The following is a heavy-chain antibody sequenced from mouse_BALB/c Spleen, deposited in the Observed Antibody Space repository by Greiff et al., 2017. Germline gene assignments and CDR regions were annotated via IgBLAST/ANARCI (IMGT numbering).Heavy chain of an antibody. V-gene: IGHV7-3*02. J-gene: IGHJ4*01. Sequence: EVKLVESGGGLVQPGGSLRLSCATSGFTFTDYYMSWVRQPPGKALEWLGFIRNKANGYTTEYSASVKGRFTISRDNSQSILYLQMNTLRAEDSATYYCARETDYAMDYWGQGTSVTVSS. D-gene: IGHD3-2*01. CDR1: GFTFTDYY. CDR2: IRNKANGYTT. CDR3: ARETDYAMDY.